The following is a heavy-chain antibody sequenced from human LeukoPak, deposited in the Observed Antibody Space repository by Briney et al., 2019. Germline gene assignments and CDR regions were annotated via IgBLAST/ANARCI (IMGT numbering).Heavy chain of an antibody. CDR1: GGSISSYD. CDR3: ARQAGGATDRWFDP. Sequence: SETLSLTCTVSGGSISSYDWSWIRQPPGKGLEWIGYIYYSGSTNYTPSPKSRGTISVDTPKNQFCLKLSSVTAADTAVYYCARQAGGATDRWFDPSGQGTLVTVSS. D-gene: IGHD1-26*01. J-gene: IGHJ5*02. V-gene: IGHV4-59*08. CDR2: IYYSGST.